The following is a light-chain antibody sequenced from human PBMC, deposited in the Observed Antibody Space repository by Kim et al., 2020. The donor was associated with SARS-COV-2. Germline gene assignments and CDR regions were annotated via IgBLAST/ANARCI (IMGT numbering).Light chain of an antibody. Sequence: VSPGQTARITCSGDVLAKKYARWFQQKPGQAPLLVIYKDSERPSGIPERFSGSSSGTTVTLTISGAQVEDEADYYCYSAADNNWVFGGGTQLTVL. V-gene: IGLV3-27*01. CDR1: VLAKKY. J-gene: IGLJ3*02. CDR2: KDS. CDR3: YSAADNNWV.